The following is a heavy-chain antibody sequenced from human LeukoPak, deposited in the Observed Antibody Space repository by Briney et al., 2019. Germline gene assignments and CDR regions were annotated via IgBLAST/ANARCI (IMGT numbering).Heavy chain of an antibody. V-gene: IGHV3-30*02. J-gene: IGHJ3*02. D-gene: IGHD3-16*01. CDR1: GFTFSNYG. CDR2: IQYDASNK. Sequence: GGSLRLSCAASGFTFSNYGMHWVRQAPGKGPEWVAFIQYDASNKYYSDSVKGRFTISRDNSKNTLYLQMNSLRPEDTAVYYCAKITDPQFDIWGQGTMVTVSS. CDR3: AKITDPQFDI.